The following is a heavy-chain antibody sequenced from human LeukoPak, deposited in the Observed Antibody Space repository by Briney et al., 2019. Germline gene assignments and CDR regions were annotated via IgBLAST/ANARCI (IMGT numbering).Heavy chain of an antibody. V-gene: IGHV7-4-1*02. Sequence: ASVKVSCKASGYTFTSYGISWVRQAPGQGLEWMGWINTNTGNPTYAQGFTGRFVFSLDTSVSTAYLQISSLKAEDTAVYYCARDSVREEDYYYYGMDVWGQGTTVTVSS. CDR2: INTNTGNP. D-gene: IGHD5/OR15-5a*01. J-gene: IGHJ6*02. CDR3: ARDSVREEDYYYYGMDV. CDR1: GYTFTSYG.